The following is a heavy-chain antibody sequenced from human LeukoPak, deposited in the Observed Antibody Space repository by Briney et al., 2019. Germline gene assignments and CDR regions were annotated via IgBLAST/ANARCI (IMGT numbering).Heavy chain of an antibody. CDR2: ISSSSSYI. CDR1: GFTFSSYG. D-gene: IGHD6-19*01. CDR3: ARDTQTTVAGFF. V-gene: IGHV3-21*01. J-gene: IGHJ4*02. Sequence: PGGSLRLSCAASGFTFSSYGMNWVRQAPGKGLEWVSSISSSSSYIYYADSVKGRFTISRDNAKNSLYLQMNSLRAEDTAVYYCARDTQTTVAGFFGGQGTLVTVSS.